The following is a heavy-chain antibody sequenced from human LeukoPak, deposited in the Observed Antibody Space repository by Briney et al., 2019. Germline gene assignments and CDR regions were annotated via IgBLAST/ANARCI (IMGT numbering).Heavy chain of an antibody. J-gene: IGHJ4*02. D-gene: IGHD3-22*01. CDR3: ARAFWYYYDSSGYRFDY. V-gene: IGHV1-46*01. Sequence: ASVKVSCKASGYTFTSYYMHWVRQAPGQGLEWMGIINPSGGSTSYAQKFQGRVTMTRDTSTSTVYMELSSLRSEDTAVYYCARAFWYYYDSSGYRFDYWGQGTLVTVSS. CDR1: GYTFTSYY. CDR2: INPSGGST.